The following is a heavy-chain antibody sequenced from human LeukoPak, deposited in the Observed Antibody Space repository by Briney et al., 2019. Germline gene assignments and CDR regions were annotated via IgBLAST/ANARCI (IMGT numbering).Heavy chain of an antibody. CDR3: TRSLYDSSGYYVY. CDR1: GFTFGDYA. D-gene: IGHD3-22*01. J-gene: IGHJ4*02. Sequence: GGSLRLSCTASGFTFGDYAMSWVRQAPGKGLEWVGFIRSKAHGGTTEYAASVKGRFTISRDDSKSIAYLQMNSLKTEDTAVYCCTRSLYDSSGYYVYWGQGTLVTVSS. CDR2: IRSKAHGGTT. V-gene: IGHV3-49*04.